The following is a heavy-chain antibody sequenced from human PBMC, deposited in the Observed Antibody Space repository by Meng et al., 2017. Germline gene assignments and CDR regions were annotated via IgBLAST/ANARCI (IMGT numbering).Heavy chain of an antibody. V-gene: IGHV3-7*01. CDR3: ARGGYSYGLDAFDI. J-gene: IGHJ3*02. Sequence: GESLKISCAASGFTFSSYWMSWVRQAPGKGLEWVANIKQDGSEKYYVDSVKGRFTISRDNAKNSLYLQMNSLRAEDTAVYYCARGGYSYGLDAFDIWGQGTMVTVSS. CDR1: GFTFSSYW. D-gene: IGHD5-18*01. CDR2: IKQDGSEK.